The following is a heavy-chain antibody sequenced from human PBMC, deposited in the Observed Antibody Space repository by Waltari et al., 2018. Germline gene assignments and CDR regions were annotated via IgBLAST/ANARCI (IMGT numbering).Heavy chain of an antibody. CDR1: GGTFSSYS. CDR3: ARDRVGDTGGAFDI. Sequence: QVQLVQSGAEVQKPGSSVKVSCQASGGTFSSYSISWVRQAPGQGLEWMGGIIPIFGTANYAQKFQGRVTITADKSTSTAYMELSSLRSEDTAVYYCARDRVGDTGGAFDIWGQGTMVTVSS. V-gene: IGHV1-69*14. D-gene: IGHD7-27*01. J-gene: IGHJ3*02. CDR2: IIPIFGTA.